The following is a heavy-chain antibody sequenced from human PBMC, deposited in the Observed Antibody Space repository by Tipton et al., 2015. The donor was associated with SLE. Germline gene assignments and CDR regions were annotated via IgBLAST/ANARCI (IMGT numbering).Heavy chain of an antibody. Sequence: GSLRLSCAASGFTFSSYWMHWVRQAPGKGLVWVSRINSDGSSTSYADSVKGRFTISRDNSKNTLSLQMNSLRAEDTAVYYCAKDLAHGSGEAFDIWGQGTMVTVSS. CDR2: INSDGSST. CDR1: GFTFSSYW. V-gene: IGHV3-74*01. J-gene: IGHJ3*02. CDR3: AKDLAHGSGEAFDI. D-gene: IGHD3-10*01.